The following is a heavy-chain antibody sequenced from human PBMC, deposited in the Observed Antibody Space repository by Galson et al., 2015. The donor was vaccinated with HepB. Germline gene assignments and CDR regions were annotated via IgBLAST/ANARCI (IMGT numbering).Heavy chain of an antibody. CDR1: GFTVSSNY. J-gene: IGHJ3*02. CDR2: IYSGGST. D-gene: IGHD2-2*02. Sequence: SLRLSCAASGFTVSSNYMSWVRQAPGKGLEWVSVIYSGGSTYYADSVKGRFTISRDNSKNTLYLQMNSLRAEDTAVYYCASGGYQPLLYSDAFDIWGQGTMVTVSS. V-gene: IGHV3-53*01. CDR3: ASGGYQPLLYSDAFDI.